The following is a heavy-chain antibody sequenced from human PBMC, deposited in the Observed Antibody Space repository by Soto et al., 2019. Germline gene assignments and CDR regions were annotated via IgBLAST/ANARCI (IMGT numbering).Heavy chain of an antibody. CDR2: ISYDGSNK. V-gene: IGHV3-30*18. Sequence: GGSLSLSCAASGFIFNTYGMHWVRQAPGKGLEWVAVISYDGSNKYYAGSVKGRLTISRDNSKNTLYLQMNSLRVEDTALYYCVKGLNIDYNSAWFYFDYWGQGTLVTVSS. D-gene: IGHD6-19*01. CDR3: VKGLNIDYNSAWFYFDY. CDR1: GFIFNTYG. J-gene: IGHJ4*02.